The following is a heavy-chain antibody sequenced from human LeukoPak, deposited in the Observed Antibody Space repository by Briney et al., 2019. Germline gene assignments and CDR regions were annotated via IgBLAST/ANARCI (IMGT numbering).Heavy chain of an antibody. J-gene: IGHJ6*02. CDR2: IWYDGSNK. D-gene: IGHD3-3*01. CDR3: ARDIPTHFTIFGVDYYYGMDV. V-gene: IGHV3-33*01. CDR1: GFTFSSYG. Sequence: GGSLRLSCAASGFTFSSYGMHWVRQAPGKGLEWVAVIWYDGSNKYYADSVKGRFTISRDNSKNTLYLQMNSLRADDTAVYYCARDIPTHFTIFGVDYYYGMDVWGQGTTVTVSS.